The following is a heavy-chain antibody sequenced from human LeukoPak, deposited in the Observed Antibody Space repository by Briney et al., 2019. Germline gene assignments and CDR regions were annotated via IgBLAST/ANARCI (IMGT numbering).Heavy chain of an antibody. CDR1: GFTFSDYY. V-gene: IGHV3-11*04. CDR2: ISISGTTI. CDR3: ARDLGALYGSGGYFDY. D-gene: IGHD3-10*01. J-gene: IGHJ4*02. Sequence: GGSLRLSCAASGFTFSDYYMNWIRQAPGKGLEWVSYISISGTTIYYADSVKGRFTISRDNAKNSLYLQMNSLRAEDTAVYYCARDLGALYGSGGYFDYWGQGTLVTVSS.